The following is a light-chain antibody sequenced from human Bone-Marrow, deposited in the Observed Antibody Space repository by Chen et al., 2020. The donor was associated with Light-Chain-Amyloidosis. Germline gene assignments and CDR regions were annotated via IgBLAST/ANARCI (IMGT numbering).Light chain of an antibody. CDR1: DLPTKY. CDR2: EDT. CDR3: QSADSSGTYEVI. Sequence: SDVLTEPPSVSVSPGQTARTPCSGDDLPTKYAYWYQQQPGQAPVLVIHEDTERRSGISERFSGSSSGTTATLTISGVQAEDEADYHCQSADSSGTYEVIFGGGTKLTVL. J-gene: IGLJ2*01. V-gene: IGLV3-25*03.